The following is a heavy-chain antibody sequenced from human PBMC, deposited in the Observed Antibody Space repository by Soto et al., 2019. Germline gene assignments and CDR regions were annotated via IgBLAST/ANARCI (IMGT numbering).Heavy chain of an antibody. J-gene: IGHJ6*02. Sequence: EVQLLESGGGLVQPGGSLRLSCAASGFTFSSYAISWVRQAPGKGLEWVSAISGRGGSTYYADSVKGRFTISRDKSKNALYRQMSSLTAEDTAVYYCAKDGRNGKAVAIYYYYGMDVWGQGTTVTVSS. D-gene: IGHD6-19*01. CDR2: ISGRGGST. V-gene: IGHV3-23*01. CDR1: GFTFSSYA. CDR3: AKDGRNGKAVAIYYYYGMDV.